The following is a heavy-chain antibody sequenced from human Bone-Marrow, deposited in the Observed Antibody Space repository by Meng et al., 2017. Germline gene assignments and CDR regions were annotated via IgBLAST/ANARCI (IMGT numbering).Heavy chain of an antibody. V-gene: IGHV3-48*03. CDR3: AGRAAAYYYYYGMDV. J-gene: IGHJ6*02. D-gene: IGHD6-25*01. Sequence: GESLKISCAASGFTFSSYEMNWVRQAPGKGLEWVSYISSSGSTIYYADSVKGRFTISRDNAKNSLYLQMHSLRAEDTAVYYCAGRAAAYYYYYGMDVWGQGTTVTVSS. CDR2: ISSSGSTI. CDR1: GFTFSSYE.